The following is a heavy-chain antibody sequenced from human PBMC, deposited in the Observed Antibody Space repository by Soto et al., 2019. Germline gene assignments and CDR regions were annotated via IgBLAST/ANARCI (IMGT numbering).Heavy chain of an antibody. V-gene: IGHV4-31*03. CDR2: IYYSGGT. D-gene: IGHD5-18*01. Sequence: QVQLQESGPGLVKPSQTLSLTCTVSGGSISSDRYYWTWIRQHPGKVLEWIGYIYYSGGTYYNPSLKSRVTMSVDTSKNQFSLNLSSVTAADTAVYYCARDRYTYGHGRGGISVQGMDVWGQGTTVTVSS. CDR3: ARDRYTYGHGRGGISVQGMDV. CDR1: GGSISSDRYY. J-gene: IGHJ6*02.